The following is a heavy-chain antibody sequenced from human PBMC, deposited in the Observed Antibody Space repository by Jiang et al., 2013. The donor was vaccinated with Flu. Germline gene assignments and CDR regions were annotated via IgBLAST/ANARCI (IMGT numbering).Heavy chain of an antibody. CDR1: GFSLSGYW. V-gene: IGHV3-21*01. D-gene: IGHD2-15*01. CDR2: ITSSSSYI. J-gene: IGHJ4*02. Sequence: QLVESGGGLVQPGGSLRLSCGASGFSLSGYWMNWVRQAPGKGLEWVSSITSSSSYIYYADSVKGRFTISRDNAKNSLYLQMNSLRDEDTAVYYCASQYCSGGSCYLSWDYWGQGTLVTVSS. CDR3: ASQYCSGGSCYLSWDY.